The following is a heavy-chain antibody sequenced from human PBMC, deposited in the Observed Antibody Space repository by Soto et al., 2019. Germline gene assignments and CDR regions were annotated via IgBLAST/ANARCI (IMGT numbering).Heavy chain of an antibody. Sequence: GGSLRLSCAASGFTFSSYSMNWVRQAPGKGLEWVSSISSSSSYIYYADSVKGRFTISRDNAKNSLYLQMNSLRAEDTAVYYCARVGRFGDFRGYWGQGTLVTVSS. CDR3: ARVGRFGDFRGY. CDR1: GFTFSSYS. J-gene: IGHJ4*02. D-gene: IGHD3-10*01. V-gene: IGHV3-21*01. CDR2: ISSSSSYI.